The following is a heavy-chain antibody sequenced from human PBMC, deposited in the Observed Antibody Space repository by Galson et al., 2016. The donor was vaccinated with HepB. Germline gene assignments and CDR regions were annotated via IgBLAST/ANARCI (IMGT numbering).Heavy chain of an antibody. J-gene: IGHJ4*02. Sequence: SLRLSCAASGFTFSSYTMHSVREAPGKGLEWVAVISYDGSNEYYAYSVKVRFTISRANSKNTLYLQMNSLRTEDTAVYYCARAMGSGWHSDSLDCWGQGTLATVSS. V-gene: IGHV3-30-3*01. CDR3: ARAMGSGWHSDSLDC. CDR1: GFTFSSYT. CDR2: ISYDGSNE. D-gene: IGHD6-19*01.